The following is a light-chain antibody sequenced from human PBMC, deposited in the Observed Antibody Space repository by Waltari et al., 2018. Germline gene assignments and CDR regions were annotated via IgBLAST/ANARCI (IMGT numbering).Light chain of an antibody. V-gene: IGLV2-14*01. CDR3: SSYSTTFTVL. CDR2: EVT. CDR1: RNTVGAHNL. J-gene: IGLJ3*02. Sequence: QSALTQPASVSGSLGQSLPIPRPGTRNTVGAHNLVSWYQQYPGKTPKLVIYEVTHRPSGISSRFSGSKSGNTASLTISGLQSEDEAEYFCSSYSTTFTVLFGGGTKVTV.